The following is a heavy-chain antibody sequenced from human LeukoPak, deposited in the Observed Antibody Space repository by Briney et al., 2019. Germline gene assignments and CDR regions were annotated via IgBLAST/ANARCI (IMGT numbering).Heavy chain of an antibody. CDR2: IKQDGSEK. CDR3: ARDHGSPGYYYYYMDV. V-gene: IGHV3-7*01. J-gene: IGHJ6*03. CDR1: GFTFSSYW. Sequence: PGGSLRLSCAASGFTFSSYWMSWVRQAPGKGPEWVANIKQDGSEKYYVDSVKGRFTISRDNAKNSLYLQMNSLRAEDTAVYYCARDHGSPGYYYYYMDVWGKGTTVTVSS. D-gene: IGHD3-10*01.